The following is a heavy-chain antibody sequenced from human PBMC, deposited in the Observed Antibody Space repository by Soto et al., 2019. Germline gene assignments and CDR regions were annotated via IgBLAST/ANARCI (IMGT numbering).Heavy chain of an antibody. CDR2: IYYSGST. J-gene: IGHJ6*02. D-gene: IGHD2-2*02. CDR1: GGSISSGGYY. Sequence: PSETLSLTCTVSGGSISSGGYYWSWIRQHPGKGLEWIGYIYYSGSTYYNPSLKSRVTISVDTSKNQFPLKLSSVTAADTAVYYCARDIRVYCSSTSCYKEQNYYYGMDVWGQGTTVTVSS. CDR3: ARDIRVYCSSTSCYKEQNYYYGMDV. V-gene: IGHV4-31*03.